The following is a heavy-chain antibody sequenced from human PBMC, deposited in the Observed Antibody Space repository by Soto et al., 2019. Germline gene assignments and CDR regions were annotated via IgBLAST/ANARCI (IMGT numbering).Heavy chain of an antibody. Sequence: QVQLVQSGAEVKKPGASVKVSCKASGYTFTSYGISWVRQAPGQGLEWMGWISAYNGNTNYAQKLQGRVTMTTDTSTSTAYMELRSLRSVDTAVYYCARGAVVAAYYYYYYGMDVWGQGTTVTVSS. CDR2: ISAYNGNT. D-gene: IGHD2-15*01. J-gene: IGHJ6*02. V-gene: IGHV1-18*01. CDR1: GYTFTSYG. CDR3: ARGAVVAAYYYYYYGMDV.